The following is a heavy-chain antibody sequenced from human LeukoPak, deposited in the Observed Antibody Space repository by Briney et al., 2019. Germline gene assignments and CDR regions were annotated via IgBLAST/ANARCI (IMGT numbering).Heavy chain of an antibody. Sequence: GESLKISCKGSGYSFTSYWIGWVRQMPGKGLELMGIIYPGDSDTRYSPSFQGQVTISVDKSISTAYLQWSSLKASDTAMYYCARPIDSSGYSLDYWGQGTLVTVSS. CDR2: IYPGDSDT. J-gene: IGHJ4*02. CDR1: GYSFTSYW. CDR3: ARPIDSSGYSLDY. V-gene: IGHV5-51*01. D-gene: IGHD3-22*01.